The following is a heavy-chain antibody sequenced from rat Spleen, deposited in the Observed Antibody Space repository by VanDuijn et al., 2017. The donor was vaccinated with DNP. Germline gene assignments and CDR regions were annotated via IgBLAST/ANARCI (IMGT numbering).Heavy chain of an antibody. CDR3: ARPMDYYSGGFGY. V-gene: IGHV5-22*01. CDR2: LTYDGSRT. Sequence: EVQLVESGGGLVQPGRSLKLSCAASGFTFSDYYMAWVRQAPTKGLEWVAYLTYDGSRTFYRDSVKGRFTISRDNSKSTLYLQMNSLRSEDMATYYCARPMDYYSGGFGYWGQGTLVTVSS. J-gene: IGHJ3*01. CDR1: GFTFSDYY. D-gene: IGHD1-1*01.